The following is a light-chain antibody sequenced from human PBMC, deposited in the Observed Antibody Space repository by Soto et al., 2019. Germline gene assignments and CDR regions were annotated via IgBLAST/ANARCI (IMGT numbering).Light chain of an antibody. V-gene: IGLV2-14*03. CDR2: DVS. CDR3: SSYRSSSTLE. Sequence: QSALTQPASVSGSPGQSITISCTGTSSDVGGYNYVSWYQQHPGKAPKLMIYDVSHRPSGVSNRFSGSKSGNTASLTIPGLQAEDEADYYCSSYRSSSTLEFGGGTKLTVL. J-gene: IGLJ2*01. CDR1: SSDVGGYNY.